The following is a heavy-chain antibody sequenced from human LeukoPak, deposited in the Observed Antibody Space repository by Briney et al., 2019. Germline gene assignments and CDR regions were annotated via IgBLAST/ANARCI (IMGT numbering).Heavy chain of an antibody. CDR2: INTDGRIT. V-gene: IGHV3-64*02. CDR1: GFSFRNYA. J-gene: IGHJ4*02. CDR3: TRDGGSFCDFDY. Sequence: RGSLGLSCVASGFSFRNYAIHWVRQAPGKGLGYVSVINTDGRITYYADSVKGRFTISRDNSKKTVYLQMGSLRGEDMAVYYCTRDGGSFCDFDYWGQGALVTVSS. D-gene: IGHD1-26*01.